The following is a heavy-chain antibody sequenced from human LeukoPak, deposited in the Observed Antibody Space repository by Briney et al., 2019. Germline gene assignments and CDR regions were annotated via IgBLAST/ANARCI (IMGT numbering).Heavy chain of an antibody. CDR2: INSDGSST. V-gene: IGHV3-74*01. J-gene: IGHJ4*02. CDR3: AKGTGGHKYYYDSSGYYLFDY. D-gene: IGHD3-22*01. Sequence: PGGSLRLSCAASGFTFSSYSMNWVRQAPGKGLEWVSRINSDGSSTSYADSVKGRFTISRDNAKNSLYLQMNSLRAEDTAVYYCAKGTGGHKYYYDSSGYYLFDYWGQGTLVTVSS. CDR1: GFTFSSYS.